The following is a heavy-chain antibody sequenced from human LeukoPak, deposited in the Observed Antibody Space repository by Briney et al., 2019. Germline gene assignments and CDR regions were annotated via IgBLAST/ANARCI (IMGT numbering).Heavy chain of an antibody. CDR2: ICPGGSDT. CDR1: GYSFTNYW. V-gene: IGHV5-51*01. Sequence: GESLKISCKGSGYSFTNYWIGWVRQMPGKGLEWMGIICPGGSDTRYSPSFQGQVTISADKFLTSAYLQWSSLKASDTAMYYCARGYGAYGHYLDYWGQGTLVTVSS. D-gene: IGHD5-12*01. CDR3: ARGYGAYGHYLDY. J-gene: IGHJ4*02.